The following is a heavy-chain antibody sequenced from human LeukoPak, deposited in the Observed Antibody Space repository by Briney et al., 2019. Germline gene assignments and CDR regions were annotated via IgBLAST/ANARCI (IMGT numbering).Heavy chain of an antibody. Sequence: SQTLSLTCAISGDSVSDNSATCDWIRQSPSRGLEWLGRTYYRSKWYNDYAVSVKSRITINPDTSKNQFSLQLNSVAPEDTAVYYCARGSAVTGIPFDPWGQGTLVTVSS. CDR1: GDSVSDNSAT. J-gene: IGHJ5*02. V-gene: IGHV6-1*01. CDR3: ARGSAVTGIPFDP. D-gene: IGHD6-19*01. CDR2: TYYRSKWYN.